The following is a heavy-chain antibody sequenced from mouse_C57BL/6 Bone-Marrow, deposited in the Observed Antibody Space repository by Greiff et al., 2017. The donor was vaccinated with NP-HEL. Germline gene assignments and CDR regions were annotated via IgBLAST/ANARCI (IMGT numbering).Heavy chain of an antibody. V-gene: IGHV5-12*01. CDR3: ARHNGYYFDY. CDR2: ISNGGGST. CDR1: GFTFSDYY. D-gene: IGHD2-2*01. Sequence: EVQGVESGGGLVQPGGSLKLSCAASGFTFSDYYMYWVRQTPEKRLEWVAYISNGGGSTYYPDTVKGRFTISRDNAKNTLYLQMSRLKSEDTARYYCARHNGYYFDYWGQGTTLTVSS. J-gene: IGHJ2*01.